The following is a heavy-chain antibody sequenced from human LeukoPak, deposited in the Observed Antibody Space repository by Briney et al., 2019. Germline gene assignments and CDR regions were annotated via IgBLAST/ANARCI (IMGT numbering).Heavy chain of an antibody. V-gene: IGHV3-48*04. J-gene: IGHJ4*02. CDR1: GFTFSSYS. CDR2: ISSSSSTI. Sequence: GGSLRLSCAASGFTFSSYSMNWVCQAPGKGLEWVSYISSSSSTIYYADSVKGRFTISRDNAKNSLYLQMNSLRAEDTAVYYCARSDFWSGYYDDYWGQGTLVTVSS. D-gene: IGHD3-3*01. CDR3: ARSDFWSGYYDDY.